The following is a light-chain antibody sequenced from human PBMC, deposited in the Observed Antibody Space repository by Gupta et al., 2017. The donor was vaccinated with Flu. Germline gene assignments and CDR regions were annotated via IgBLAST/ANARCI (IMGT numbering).Light chain of an antibody. CDR2: DAS. J-gene: IGKJ3*01. CDR3: QQDDNPLFT. V-gene: IGKV1-33*01. CDR1: QDISNY. Sequence: DIQMTQSPSSLSASVGDRVTITCQASQDISNYLNWYQQKPGKAPKLLIYDASNLETGVPSRFSGSGSGTDFTFTISSLQPEDIATYYCQQDDNPLFTFVPGTKVDIK.